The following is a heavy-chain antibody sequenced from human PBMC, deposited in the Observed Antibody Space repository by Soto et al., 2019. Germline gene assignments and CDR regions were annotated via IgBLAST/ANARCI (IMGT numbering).Heavy chain of an antibody. CDR3: ARAVPGVYFDY. V-gene: IGHV4-30-4*01. Sequence: SETLSLTCTVSGGSISSGDYYWSWIRQPPGKGLEWIGYIYYSGSTYYNPSLKSRVTISVDTSKNQFSLKLSSVTAADTAVYYCARAVPGVYFDYWGQGTLVTVSS. CDR1: GGSISSGDYY. CDR2: IYYSGST. J-gene: IGHJ4*02. D-gene: IGHD3-10*01.